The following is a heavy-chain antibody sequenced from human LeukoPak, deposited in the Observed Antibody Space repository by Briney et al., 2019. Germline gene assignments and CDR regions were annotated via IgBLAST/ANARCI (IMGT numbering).Heavy chain of an antibody. Sequence: PGGSLRLSCTASGFTFGDYAMTWVRQAPGKGLEWVANIKQDGSEKYYVDSVKGRFTISRDNAKNSLYLQMNSLRDEDTAVYYCAKGGQSSSWYWIIWGQGTLVTVSS. V-gene: IGHV3-7*01. CDR1: GFTFGDYA. J-gene: IGHJ4*02. D-gene: IGHD6-19*01. CDR3: AKGGQSSSWYWII. CDR2: IKQDGSEK.